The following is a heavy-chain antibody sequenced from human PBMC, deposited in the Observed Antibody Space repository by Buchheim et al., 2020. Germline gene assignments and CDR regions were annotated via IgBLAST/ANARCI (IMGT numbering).Heavy chain of an antibody. Sequence: QVQLQPWGAGLLKPSETLSLPCAVYGGSFSGYYCSWIRQPPGKGLEWIGEINHSGSTNYNPSLKSRVTISVDTSKNQLSLQLSSVTAADTAVYYCARLRYSSSWYLRGYFDYWGQGTL. CDR3: ARLRYSSSWYLRGYFDY. J-gene: IGHJ4*02. D-gene: IGHD6-13*01. CDR2: INHSGST. CDR1: GGSFSGYY. V-gene: IGHV4-34*01.